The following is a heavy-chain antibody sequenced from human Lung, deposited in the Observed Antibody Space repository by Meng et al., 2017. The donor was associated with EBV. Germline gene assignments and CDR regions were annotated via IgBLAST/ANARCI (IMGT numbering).Heavy chain of an antibody. D-gene: IGHD5-24*01. CDR3: ARDSPLDGYSLLDY. CDR1: GYTFTSYA. V-gene: IGHV7-4-1*02. CDR2: IDPNTGNP. Sequence: QVHLFHSGSGVTQPGASVKVSCRPSGYTFTSYAINWARQAPGQGPDWMGWIDPNTGNPTYDQGFTGRFVFSLDTSVSTAYLQINSLRADDTAVYYCARDSPLDGYSLLDYWGRGTLVTASS. J-gene: IGHJ4*02.